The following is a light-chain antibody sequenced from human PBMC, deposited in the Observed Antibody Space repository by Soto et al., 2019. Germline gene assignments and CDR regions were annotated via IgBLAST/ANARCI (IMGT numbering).Light chain of an antibody. Sequence: EIVLTQSPATLSLSPGDRATLSCRASHSVGSLLAWYRQKPGQAPRLLIYFGSNRAAGIPPRFSGSGSGTEFTLTIDSLQPEDFALFYCQQRSSWPWTFGQGT. CDR2: FGS. CDR3: QQRSSWPWT. CDR1: HSVGSL. J-gene: IGKJ1*01. V-gene: IGKV3-11*01.